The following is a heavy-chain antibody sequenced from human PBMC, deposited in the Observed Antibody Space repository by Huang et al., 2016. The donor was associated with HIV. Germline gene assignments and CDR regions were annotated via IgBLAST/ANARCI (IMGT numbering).Heavy chain of an antibody. CDR3: ARSVDTSGYHDAFDM. Sequence: QVQLVESGGGVVQPGRSLRLSCAGSGFTFSSYSLYWVRQAQGKGRGGVALRSSDGNNKYLAGSVNGRFTISRDNSKKTLYLQMNSLRSEDTAVYYCARSVDTSGYHDAFDMWGQGTMVTVS. J-gene: IGHJ3*02. D-gene: IGHD3-22*01. V-gene: IGHV3-30-3*01. CDR1: GFTFSSYS. CDR2: RSSDGNNK.